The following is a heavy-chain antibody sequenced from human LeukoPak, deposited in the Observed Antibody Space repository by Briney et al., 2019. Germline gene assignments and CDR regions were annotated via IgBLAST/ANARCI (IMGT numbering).Heavy chain of an antibody. CDR3: ARGPGGRSGYYPLEDYYYYYMDV. V-gene: IGHV1-69*06. CDR2: IIPIFGTA. D-gene: IGHD3-22*01. CDR1: GGTFSSYA. J-gene: IGHJ6*03. Sequence: GASVKVSCKASGGTFSSYAISWVRQAPGQGLEWMGGIIPIFGTANYAQKFQGRVTITADKSTSTAYMELSSLRSDDTAVYYCARGPGGRSGYYPLEDYYYYYMDVWGKGTTVTVSS.